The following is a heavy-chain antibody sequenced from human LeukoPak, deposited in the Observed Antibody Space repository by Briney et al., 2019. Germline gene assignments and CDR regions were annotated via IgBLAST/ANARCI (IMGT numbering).Heavy chain of an antibody. D-gene: IGHD3-22*01. CDR3: ARGRSYYYDSSGYGRPGYFQH. CDR2: IYYSGST. J-gene: IGHJ1*01. V-gene: IGHV4-39*07. Sequence: KPSEALSLTCTVSGGSISSTTYYWGWIRQPPGTGLEWIGSIYYSGSTNYNPSLKSRVTISVDTSKNQFSLKLSSVTAADTAVYYCARGRSYYYDSSGYGRPGYFQHWGQGTLVTVSS. CDR1: GGSISSTTYY.